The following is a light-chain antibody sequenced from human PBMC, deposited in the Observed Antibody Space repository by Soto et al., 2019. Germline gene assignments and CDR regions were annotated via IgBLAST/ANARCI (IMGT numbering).Light chain of an antibody. CDR2: AAS. CDR1: QTISSW. V-gene: IGKV1-39*01. Sequence: DIQMTQSPSTLSGSVGDRVTITCRASQTISSWLAWYQQKPGKAPKLLIYAASSLQSGVPSRSSGSGSETEFTLSISSLQPEDFATYFCQQIYSAPLTFGGGTKVDIK. J-gene: IGKJ4*01. CDR3: QQIYSAPLT.